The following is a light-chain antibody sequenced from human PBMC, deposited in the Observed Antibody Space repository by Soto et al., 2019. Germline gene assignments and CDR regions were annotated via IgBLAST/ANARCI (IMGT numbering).Light chain of an antibody. CDR1: QSVSSN. V-gene: IGKV3-15*01. CDR3: QQYNNWLT. CDR2: GAS. J-gene: IGKJ4*01. Sequence: EIVMTQSPATLSVSPGERATLSCRASQSVSSNLAWYQQNPGQAARLLIYGASTRATGIPARFSGSGSGTEFTLTISSLQSEDFAVYYCQQYNNWLTFGGGTKVEIK.